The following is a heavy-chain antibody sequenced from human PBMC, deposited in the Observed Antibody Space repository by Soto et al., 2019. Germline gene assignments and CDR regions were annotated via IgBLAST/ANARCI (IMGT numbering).Heavy chain of an antibody. CDR3: ARDCRLRFLEWSKIYYYYGMDV. V-gene: IGHV4-34*01. CDR2: INHSGST. D-gene: IGHD3-3*01. CDR1: GGSFSGYY. Sequence: SETLSLTCAVYGGSFSGYYWSWIRQPPGKGLEWIGEINHSGSTNYNPSLKSRVTISVDTSKNQFSLKLSSVTAADTAVYYCARDCRLRFLEWSKIYYYYGMDVWGQGTTVTVS. J-gene: IGHJ6*02.